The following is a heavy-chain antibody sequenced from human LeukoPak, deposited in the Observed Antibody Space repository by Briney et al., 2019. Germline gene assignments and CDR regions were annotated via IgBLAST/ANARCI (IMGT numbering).Heavy chain of an antibody. V-gene: IGHV3-30*02. CDR2: IRYDGSDK. CDR3: VKGPHHRGSTSYELDY. Sequence: GGSLRLSCVASGFTFSSYGLHWVRQAPGKGLEGVTFIRYDGSDKYYADSVKGRFTISRDNSKNTLYLQMNSLRPEDTAVYYCVKGPHHRGSTSYELDYWGQGTLVTVSS. D-gene: IGHD2-2*01. J-gene: IGHJ4*02. CDR1: GFTFSSYG.